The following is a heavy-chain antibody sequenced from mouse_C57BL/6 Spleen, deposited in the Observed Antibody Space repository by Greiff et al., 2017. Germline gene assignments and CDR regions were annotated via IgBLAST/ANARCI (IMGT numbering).Heavy chain of an antibody. CDR1: GYTFTSYW. CDR3: ARLYGRTQFYCYD. V-gene: IGHV1-69*01. CDR2: IDPYDSYT. D-gene: IGHD1-1*01. J-gene: IGHJ2*01. Sequence: QVQLQQSGAELVMPGASVKLSCKASGYTFTSYWMNWVKQRPGQGLEWIGEIDPYDSYTTYNQKFKGKSTFTVDKSSSTAYMQLSSLTSVDSAVYSCARLYGRTQFYCYDWGQGTTLTVAS.